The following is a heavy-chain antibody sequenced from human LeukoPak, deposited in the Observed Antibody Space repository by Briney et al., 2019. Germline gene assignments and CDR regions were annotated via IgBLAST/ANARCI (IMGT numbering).Heavy chain of an antibody. CDR1: GYTFTGYY. CDR2: INPNSGGT. D-gene: IGHD3-22*01. CDR3: ARVPYYDSSGYTEYFQH. J-gene: IGHJ1*01. Sequence: ASVKVSCKASGYTFTGYYMHLVRRAPGQGLEWMGRINPNSGGTNYAQKFQGRVTMTRDTSISTAYMELSRLRSEDTALYYCARVPYYDSSGYTEYFQHWGQGTLVTVSS. V-gene: IGHV1-2*06.